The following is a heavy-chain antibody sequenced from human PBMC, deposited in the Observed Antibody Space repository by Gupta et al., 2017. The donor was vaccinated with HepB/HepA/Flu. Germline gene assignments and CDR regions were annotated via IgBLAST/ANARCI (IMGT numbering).Heavy chain of an antibody. Sequence: QVRLVESGGGVVQPGRSLRLSCVISGFTFSTYGRHWVGQAPGKGLEWVAVISYDGNKKYYADSMKGRFTISRDKSNNTLYLQMNSLRAEDTAVFYCAKDQAAYFGGDCYALRGQIDNYWGQGTLVTVSS. J-gene: IGHJ4*02. CDR3: AKDQAAYFGGDCYALRGQIDNY. V-gene: IGHV3-30*18. D-gene: IGHD2-21*01. CDR2: ISYDGNKK. CDR1: GFTFSTYG.